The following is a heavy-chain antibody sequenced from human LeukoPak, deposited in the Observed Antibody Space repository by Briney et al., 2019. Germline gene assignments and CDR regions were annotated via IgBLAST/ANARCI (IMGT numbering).Heavy chain of an antibody. CDR3: ARRQGRDGYDTVGVDY. CDR1: GGSFSSGGYY. D-gene: IGHD5-24*01. J-gene: IGHJ4*02. V-gene: IGHV4-31*03. Sequence: SQTLSLTCSVAGGSFSSGGYYWSWIRQHPGKGLEWIGYIYYTGSTNYNPSLKSRVTISLDTPNNQFSLKLIAVAAADTAVYYCARRQGRDGYDTVGVDYWGQGTLVTVSS. CDR2: IYYTGST.